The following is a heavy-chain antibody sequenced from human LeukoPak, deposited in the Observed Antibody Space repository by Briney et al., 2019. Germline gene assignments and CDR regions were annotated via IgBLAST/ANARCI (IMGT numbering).Heavy chain of an antibody. D-gene: IGHD3-9*01. CDR3: ARDVRGDDILTMDV. J-gene: IGHJ6*04. Sequence: GASVKVSCKASGYTFTCYYMHWVRQAPGQGLEWMGWINPNSGGTNYAQKFQGRVTMTRDTSISTAYMDLSRLTSDDTAVYYCARDVRGDDILTMDVWGKGTTVTISS. CDR2: INPNSGGT. CDR1: GYTFTCYY. V-gene: IGHV1-2*02.